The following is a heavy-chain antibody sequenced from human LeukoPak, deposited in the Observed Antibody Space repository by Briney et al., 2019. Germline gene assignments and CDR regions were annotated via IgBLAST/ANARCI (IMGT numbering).Heavy chain of an antibody. J-gene: IGHJ3*02. CDR3: ARDFSRSYDFWSGYYQYAFDI. D-gene: IGHD3-3*01. V-gene: IGHV4-4*07. Sequence: SETLSLTCTVSGGSISSYYWTWIRQPPGKGLEWIGRIYTSGSTNYNPSLKSRVTMSVDTSKNQFSLKLSSVTAADTAVYYCARDFSRSYDFWSGYYQYAFDIWGQGTMVTVSS. CDR1: GGSISSYY. CDR2: IYTSGST.